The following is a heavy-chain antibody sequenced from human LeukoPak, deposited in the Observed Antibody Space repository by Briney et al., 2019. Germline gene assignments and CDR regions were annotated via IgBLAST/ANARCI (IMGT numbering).Heavy chain of an antibody. CDR1: GGSISSYY. CDR2: IYYSGST. CDR3: AREGGGGIDY. Sequence: SETLSLTCTVSGGSISSYYWSWIRQPPGKGLEWIGYIYYSGSTNYNPSLKSRVTISVDTSKNQFSLKLSSVTAADTAVYYCAREGGGGIDYWGQRTLVTVSS. D-gene: IGHD2-15*01. J-gene: IGHJ4*02. V-gene: IGHV4-59*01.